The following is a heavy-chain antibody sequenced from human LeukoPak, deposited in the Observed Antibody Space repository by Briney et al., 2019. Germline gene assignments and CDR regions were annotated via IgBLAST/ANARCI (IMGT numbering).Heavy chain of an antibody. CDR2: IYSGGST. D-gene: IGHD3-22*01. CDR1: GFTVSSNY. J-gene: IGHJ4*02. Sequence: GGSLRLSCAASGFTVSSNYMSWVRQATGKGLEWVSVIYSGGSTYYADSVKGRFTISRDNSKNTLYLQMNSLRAEDTAVYYCARVSDGCYDSWGQGTLVTVSS. V-gene: IGHV3-53*01. CDR3: ARVSDGCYDS.